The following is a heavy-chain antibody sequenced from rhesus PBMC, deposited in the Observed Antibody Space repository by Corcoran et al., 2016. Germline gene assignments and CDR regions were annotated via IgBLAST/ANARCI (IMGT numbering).Heavy chain of an antibody. CDR1: GYSISSGYY. D-gene: IGHD3-22*01. CDR2: ISSGGSN. V-gene: IGHV4S14*01. CDR3: ARRSWSDYYDY. J-gene: IGHJ4*01. Sequence: QVQLQESGPGLVKPSETLSLPCAVSGYSISSGYYWGWLRPPPGKWLGWIWHISSGGSNHRNPALKSRGTRAVDTSKNQFSLKLSAGTAADTAVYYCARRSWSDYYDYWGQGVLVTVAS.